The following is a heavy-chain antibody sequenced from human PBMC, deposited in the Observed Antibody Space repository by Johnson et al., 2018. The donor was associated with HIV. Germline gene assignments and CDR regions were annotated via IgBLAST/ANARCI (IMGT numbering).Heavy chain of an antibody. V-gene: IGHV3-7*01. D-gene: IGHD3-22*01. J-gene: IGHJ3*01. CDR2: IKQDGREK. CDR1: GFTFNDNW. CDR3: ARVAHFYYYDSPYLVGKSGFDV. Sequence: VQLVESGGGLVQPGGSLRLSCEASGFTFNDNWMGWVRQAPGKGLEWVANIKQDGREKYYVDSVKGRFTISRDNAKNSLYLQMNNLRAEDTDIYYCARVAHFYYYDSPYLVGKSGFDVWGQGTMVSVSS.